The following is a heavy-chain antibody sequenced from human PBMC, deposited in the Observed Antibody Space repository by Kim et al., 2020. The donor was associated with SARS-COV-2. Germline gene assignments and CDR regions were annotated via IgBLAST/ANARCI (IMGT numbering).Heavy chain of an antibody. CDR3: ARHYYDSTGYYYPADY. CDR2: IYYSGST. CDR1: GGSISSSSYS. V-gene: IGHV4-39*01. Sequence: SETLSLTCTVSGGSISSSSYSWGWIRQPPGKGLEWIGNIYYSGSTYYSPSLKSRGTISVDTSNNQFSLRLSSVTAADTAIYYCARHYYDSTGYYYPADYWGQGTLVTVSS. D-gene: IGHD3-22*01. J-gene: IGHJ4*02.